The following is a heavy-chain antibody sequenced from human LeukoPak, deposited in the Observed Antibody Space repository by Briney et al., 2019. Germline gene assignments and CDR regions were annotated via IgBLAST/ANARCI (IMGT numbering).Heavy chain of an antibody. J-gene: IGHJ4*02. V-gene: IGHV1-18*01. D-gene: IGHD1-26*01. CDR3: ARAWYSGSRIDY. CDR1: GYTLTQLS. CDR2: ISAYNGNT. Sequence: ASVKVSCKVSGYTLTQLSMHWVRQAPGQGLEWMGWISAYNGNTNYAQKLQGRVTMTTDTSTSAAYMELRSLRSDDTAVYYCARAWYSGSRIDYWGQGTLVTVSS.